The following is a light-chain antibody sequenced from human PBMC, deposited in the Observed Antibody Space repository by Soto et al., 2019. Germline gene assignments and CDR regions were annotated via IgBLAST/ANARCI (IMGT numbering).Light chain of an antibody. Sequence: DIQMTQSPSTLSASVGDRVTITCRASQSISNWLAWYQQKPGKAPKLLIYDASSLESGVPSRFSGSGSGTDFTLTISSLQPEDFATYYCQQANSFPITCGQGTRREIK. CDR2: DAS. J-gene: IGKJ5*01. CDR1: QSISNW. CDR3: QQANSFPIT. V-gene: IGKV1-5*01.